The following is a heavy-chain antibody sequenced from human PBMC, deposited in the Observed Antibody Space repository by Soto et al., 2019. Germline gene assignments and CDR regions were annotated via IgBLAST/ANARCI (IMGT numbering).Heavy chain of an antibody. Sequence: GGSLRLSCAASGFTFSSYAMSWVRQAPGKGLEWVSAISGSGGSTYYADSVKGRFTISRDNSKNTLYLQMNSLRAEDTAVYYCAKVLTHYDFWSGYEYFQHWGQGTLVTVSS. D-gene: IGHD3-3*01. CDR1: GFTFSSYA. CDR3: AKVLTHYDFWSGYEYFQH. J-gene: IGHJ1*01. CDR2: ISGSGGST. V-gene: IGHV3-23*01.